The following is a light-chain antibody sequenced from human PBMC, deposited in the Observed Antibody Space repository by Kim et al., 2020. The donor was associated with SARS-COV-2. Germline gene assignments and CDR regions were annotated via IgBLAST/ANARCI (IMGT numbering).Light chain of an antibody. CDR3: QSYDSSNRV. V-gene: IGLV6-57*03. Sequence: NFMLTQPHSVSESPGKTVTISCTRSSGSIASNYVQWYQQRPGSAPTTVIYEDNQRPSGVPDRFSGSIDSSSNSASLTISGLTTEDEADYYCQSYDSSNRVFGGGTQLTVL. CDR1: SGSIASNY. CDR2: EDN. J-gene: IGLJ2*01.